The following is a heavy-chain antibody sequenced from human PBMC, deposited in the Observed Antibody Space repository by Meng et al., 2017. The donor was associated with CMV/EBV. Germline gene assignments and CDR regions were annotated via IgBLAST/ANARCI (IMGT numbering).Heavy chain of an antibody. CDR2: ISSSSSYI. Sequence: GESLKISCAASGFTFSSYSMNWVRQAPGKGLEWVSSISSSSSYIYYADSVKGRFTISRDNAKSSLYLQMNSLRAEDTAVYYCARGGKLDYDSSGTRSYWFDPWGQGTLVTVSS. V-gene: IGHV3-21*01. J-gene: IGHJ5*02. CDR1: GFTFSSYS. CDR3: ARGGKLDYDSSGTRSYWFDP. D-gene: IGHD3-22*01.